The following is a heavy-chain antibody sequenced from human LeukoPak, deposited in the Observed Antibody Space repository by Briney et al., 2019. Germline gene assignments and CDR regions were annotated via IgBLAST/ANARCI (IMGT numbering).Heavy chain of an antibody. CDR2: ISGSGGT. J-gene: IGHJ3*02. D-gene: IGHD6-13*01. CDR1: GFTFSSYA. V-gene: IGHV3-23*01. CDR3: AKDRRGSSWNDAFDI. Sequence: EGSLRLSCAASGFTFSSYAMSWVRQAPGKGLEWVSGISGSGGTYYADSVKGRFAISRDDSKNTLCLQMNSLRAEDTAVYYCAKDRRGSSWNDAFDIWGQGTMVTVSS.